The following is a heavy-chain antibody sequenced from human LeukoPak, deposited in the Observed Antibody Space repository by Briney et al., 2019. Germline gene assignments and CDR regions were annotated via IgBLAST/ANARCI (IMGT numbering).Heavy chain of an antibody. D-gene: IGHD6-13*01. CDR1: GFTFSGYS. V-gene: IGHV3-48*01. CDR3: AELDSSSPRY. CDR2: ISPSSSAI. J-gene: IGHJ4*02. Sequence: PGGSLRFSCAASGFTFSGYSMNWVRQAPGKGLEWVSYISPSSSAIYYADSVKGRFTISRDNAKNSLYLQMNSLRAEDTGVYYCAELDSSSPRYWAQGTLVTVSS.